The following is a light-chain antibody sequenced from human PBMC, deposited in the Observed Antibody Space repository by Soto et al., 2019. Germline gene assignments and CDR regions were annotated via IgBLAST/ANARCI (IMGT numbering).Light chain of an antibody. Sequence: QSVLTQPASVSGSPGQSITISCTGTSSDVGGFNYVSWYQQQPGRAPKLILYEVSNRPSGVAHRFTGSKSGNTASLTISGLQAEDEADYYCSSFTSSITYVSGTGTKV. CDR2: EVS. CDR3: SSFTSSITYV. J-gene: IGLJ1*01. CDR1: SSDVGGFNY. V-gene: IGLV2-14*01.